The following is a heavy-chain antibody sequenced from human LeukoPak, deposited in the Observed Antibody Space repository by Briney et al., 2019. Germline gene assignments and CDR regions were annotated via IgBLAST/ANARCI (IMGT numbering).Heavy chain of an antibody. J-gene: IGHJ4*02. CDR3: ARDLGLMSSGWYKRDYYFDY. V-gene: IGHV3-30-3*01. CDR1: GFTFSSYA. Sequence: GGSLRLSCAASGFTFSSYAMHWVRQAPGKGLEWVAVISYDGSNKYYADSVKGRFTISRDNSKNTLYLQMNSLRAEDTAVYYCARDLGLMSSGWYKRDYYFDYWGQGTLVTVSS. D-gene: IGHD6-19*01. CDR2: ISYDGSNK.